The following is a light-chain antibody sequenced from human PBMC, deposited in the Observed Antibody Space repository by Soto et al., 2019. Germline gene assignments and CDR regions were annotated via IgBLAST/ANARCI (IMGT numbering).Light chain of an antibody. Sequence: QSALTQPRSVSGSPGQSVTISCTGSTSNVGGYNYVSWYQHHPGKAPKLMIYGFSKRPSGVPDRFSGSKSGITASLTISGLQAEDEADYYCCSYAGSYTYVVFGGGTKLTVL. CDR1: TSNVGGYNY. V-gene: IGLV2-11*01. CDR3: CSYAGSYTYVV. CDR2: GFS. J-gene: IGLJ2*01.